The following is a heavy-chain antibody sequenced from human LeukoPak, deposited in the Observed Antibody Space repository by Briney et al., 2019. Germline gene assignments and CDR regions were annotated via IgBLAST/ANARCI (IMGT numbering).Heavy chain of an antibody. J-gene: IGHJ4*02. V-gene: IGHV4-59*01. D-gene: IGHD6-19*01. CDR1: GGYISTYY. Sequence: PSETLSLTCAVSGGYISTYYWTWIRQPPGKGLEWIGYIYYSGSTNYNPSLKSRVTISVDTSKNQFSLKLSSVTAADTAVYYCARAVAPYYFDYWGQGTLVTVSS. CDR3: ARAVAPYYFDY. CDR2: IYYSGST.